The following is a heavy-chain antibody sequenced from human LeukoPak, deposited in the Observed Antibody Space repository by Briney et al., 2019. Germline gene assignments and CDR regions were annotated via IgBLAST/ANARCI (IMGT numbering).Heavy chain of an antibody. J-gene: IGHJ5*02. CDR3: GRGDTWFDP. CDR1: GGSISSYY. V-gene: IGHV4-59*01. Sequence: PSETLSLTCTVSGGSISSYYWSWIRQPPGKGLEWIGYIYYSGSTNYNPSLKSRVTISVDTSKNQFSLKLSSVTAADTAVYYCGRGDTWFDPWGQGTLVTVSS. CDR2: IYYSGST. D-gene: IGHD5-18*01.